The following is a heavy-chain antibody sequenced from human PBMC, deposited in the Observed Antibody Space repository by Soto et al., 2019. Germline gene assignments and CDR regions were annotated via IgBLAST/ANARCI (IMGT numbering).Heavy chain of an antibody. D-gene: IGHD3-10*01. CDR3: ARKTGTTNYYGSGSYYYDYYGMDV. J-gene: IGHJ6*02. CDR2: MNPNSGNT. V-gene: IGHV1-8*01. CDR1: GYTFTSYD. Sequence: ASVKVSCKASGYTFTSYDINWVRQATGQGLEWMGWMNPNSGNTGYAQKFQGRVTMTRNTSISTAYMELSSLSSEDTAVYYCARKTGTTNYYGSGSYYYDYYGMDVWGQGTTVTVSS.